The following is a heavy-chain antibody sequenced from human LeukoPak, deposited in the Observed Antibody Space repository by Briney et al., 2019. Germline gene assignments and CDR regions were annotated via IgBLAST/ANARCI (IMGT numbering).Heavy chain of an antibody. V-gene: IGHV4-59*01. J-gene: IGHJ6*02. CDR2: IYYSGST. CDR3: ARLDSKDYYYYYGMDV. CDR1: GGSISSYY. Sequence: SETLSLTCTVSGGSISSYYWSWIRQPPGKGLEWIGYIYYSGSTSYNPSLKSRVTISVDTSKNQFSLKLSSVTAADTAVYYCARLDSKDYYYYYGMDVWGQGTTVTVSS. D-gene: IGHD4-4*01.